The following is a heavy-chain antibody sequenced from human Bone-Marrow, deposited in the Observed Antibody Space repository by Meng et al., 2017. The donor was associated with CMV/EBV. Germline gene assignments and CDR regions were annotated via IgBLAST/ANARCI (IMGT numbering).Heavy chain of an antibody. Sequence: SETLSLTCTVSGDFITSNYWTWIRQPPGKGLEWIGYIYCTGSTHYNPSLKSRITISLDMSKNQFSLNLSSVTAADTAVYYCARQWDYDFWSGYYTQRGYFDYWGQGTLVTVSS. CDR3: ARQWDYDFWSGYYTQRGYFDY. D-gene: IGHD3-3*01. V-gene: IGHV4-59*01. CDR2: IYCTGST. J-gene: IGHJ4*02. CDR1: GDFITSNY.